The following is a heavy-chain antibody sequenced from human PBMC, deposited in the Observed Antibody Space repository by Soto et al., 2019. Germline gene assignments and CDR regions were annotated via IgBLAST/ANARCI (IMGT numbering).Heavy chain of an antibody. J-gene: IGHJ4*02. CDR3: AFPGIAAAGKPGFDY. CDR1: GFTFSNYD. D-gene: IGHD6-13*01. Sequence: EVQLLESGGDLVQPGGSLRLSCAASGFTFSNYDMSWVRQAPGKGLEWVSTISGSGGSTYYADSVKGRFTISRDNSKNTLYLQMNSLRAEDTAIYYCAFPGIAAAGKPGFDYWGQGTLVTVSS. CDR2: ISGSGGST. V-gene: IGHV3-23*01.